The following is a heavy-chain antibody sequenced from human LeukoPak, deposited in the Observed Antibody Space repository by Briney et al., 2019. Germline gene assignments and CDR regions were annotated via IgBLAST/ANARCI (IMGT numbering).Heavy chain of an antibody. Sequence: TGGSLRLSCAASGFTFSSYEMNWVRQAPGKGLEWVSYISSSGSTIYYADSVKGRFTISRDNAKNSLYLQMNSLRAEDTAVYNCARADWNYVFVDYWGQGTLVTVSS. J-gene: IGHJ4*02. CDR2: ISSSGSTI. D-gene: IGHD1-7*01. CDR1: GFTFSSYE. V-gene: IGHV3-48*03. CDR3: ARADWNYVFVDY.